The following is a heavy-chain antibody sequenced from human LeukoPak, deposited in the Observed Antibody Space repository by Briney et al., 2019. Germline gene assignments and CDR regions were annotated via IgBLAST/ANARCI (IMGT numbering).Heavy chain of an antibody. D-gene: IGHD2-2*01. J-gene: IGHJ6*03. CDR1: GFTFSSYW. CDR2: INSDGSST. V-gene: IGHV3-74*01. CDR3: ARGLGCSSTSCYYYYYYMDV. Sequence: GGSLRLSCAASGFTFSSYWMHWVRQAPGRGLVWVSRINSDGSSTSYADSVKGRFTTSRDNAKNTLYLQMNSLRAEDTAVYYCARGLGCSSTSCYYYYYYMDVWGKGTTVTVSS.